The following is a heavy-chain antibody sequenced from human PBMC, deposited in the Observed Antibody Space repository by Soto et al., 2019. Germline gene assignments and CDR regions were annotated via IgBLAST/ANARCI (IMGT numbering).Heavy chain of an antibody. CDR2: IRNKANSYTT. CDR1: GFTFSDHY. CDR3: VRGTNSRDLVTTRDY. J-gene: IGHJ4*02. D-gene: IGHD4-17*01. Sequence: EVQLVESGGGLVQPGGSLRLSCVVSGFTFSDHYMDWVRQAPGKGLEWVGRIRNKANSYTTVYAASVKGRFTISRDDSKNSMYLQMNSLKIEDTDVYYCVRGTNSRDLVTTRDYWGQGTLVTVSS. V-gene: IGHV3-72*01.